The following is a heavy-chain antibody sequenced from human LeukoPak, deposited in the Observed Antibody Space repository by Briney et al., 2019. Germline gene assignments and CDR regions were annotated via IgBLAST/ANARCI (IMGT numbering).Heavy chain of an antibody. D-gene: IGHD6-19*01. Sequence: RASVKVSCKASGGTFSSYAISWVRQAPGQGLEWMGRIIPILGIANYAQKFQGRVTITADKSTSTAYMELSSLRSEDTAVYYCARDLKVAGPYYYYGMDVWGQGTTVTVSS. CDR3: ARDLKVAGPYYYYGMDV. J-gene: IGHJ6*02. CDR1: GGTFSSYA. V-gene: IGHV1-69*04. CDR2: IIPILGIA.